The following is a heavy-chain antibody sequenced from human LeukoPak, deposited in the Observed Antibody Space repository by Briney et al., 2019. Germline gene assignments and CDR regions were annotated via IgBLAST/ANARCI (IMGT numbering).Heavy chain of an antibody. Sequence: PRGSLRLSCAASGFTVSSNYMTWVRPAPGKGLEWGSIIYIGGTTYYATSAQGRFTISRDNSKNTLYLQMNSLRAEDTAVYYCARDRTGQQLISRKEYYYMDVWGKGTTVTISS. V-gene: IGHV3-66*01. CDR2: IYIGGTT. D-gene: IGHD4-11*01. CDR3: ARDRTGQQLISRKEYYYMDV. CDR1: GFTVSSNY. J-gene: IGHJ6*03.